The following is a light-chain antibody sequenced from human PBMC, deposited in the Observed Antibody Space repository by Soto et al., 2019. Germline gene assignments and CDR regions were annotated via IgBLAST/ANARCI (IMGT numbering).Light chain of an antibody. CDR3: SSYAGSNNFV. CDR2: EVS. J-gene: IGLJ2*01. Sequence: QSALTQPPSATGSPGQSVTISCTGTSSDVGGYNYVSWYQQHPGKAPKLMIYEVSKRPSGVPDRFSGSQSGNTAYLTVSGLQAEDEADYYRSSYAGSNNFVFGGGTKLTVL. CDR1: SSDVGGYNY. V-gene: IGLV2-8*01.